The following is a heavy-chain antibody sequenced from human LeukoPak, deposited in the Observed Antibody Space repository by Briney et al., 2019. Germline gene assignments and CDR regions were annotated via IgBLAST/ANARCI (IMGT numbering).Heavy chain of an antibody. V-gene: IGHV3-21*01. CDR1: GFTLSRYS. J-gene: IGHJ4*02. Sequence: GGSLRLSCAASGFTLSRYSMSWVRQAPGRGLEWVSFISSGSSYIYYADSVKGRFTISRDNAKNSLFLQMNSLRVEDTAVYYCARAIAVTHYFDQWGQGILVTVSS. CDR2: ISSGSSYI. D-gene: IGHD6-19*01. CDR3: ARAIAVTHYFDQ.